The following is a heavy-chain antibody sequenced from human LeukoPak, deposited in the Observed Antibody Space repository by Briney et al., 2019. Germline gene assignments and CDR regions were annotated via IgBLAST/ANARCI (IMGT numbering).Heavy chain of an antibody. V-gene: IGHV3-15*07. Sequence: PGGSLRLSCVASGFSFRSYWMNWVRQAPGKGLEWVGRIRSNSDGGTIDYAAPVKGRFTLSRDDSKTTLYLQMNSLQTEDTAVYYCATDFYDSTWGQGTLVTVSS. CDR2: IRSNSDGGTI. CDR1: GFSFRSYW. J-gene: IGHJ5*02. D-gene: IGHD3-22*01. CDR3: ATDFYDST.